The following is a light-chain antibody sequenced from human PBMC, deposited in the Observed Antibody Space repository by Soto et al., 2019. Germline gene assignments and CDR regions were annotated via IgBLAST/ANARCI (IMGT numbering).Light chain of an antibody. V-gene: IGKV3-15*01. J-gene: IGKJ1*01. Sequence: EIVMTQSPATLSVSPGERATLSCRASQSVSSNLAWYQQKPGQAPSLLIYGASTSATGIPARFSGSGSGTEFTLTISSLQSEDFAVYYCQQYNNWPPTFGQGTKVDIK. CDR1: QSVSSN. CDR3: QQYNNWPPT. CDR2: GAS.